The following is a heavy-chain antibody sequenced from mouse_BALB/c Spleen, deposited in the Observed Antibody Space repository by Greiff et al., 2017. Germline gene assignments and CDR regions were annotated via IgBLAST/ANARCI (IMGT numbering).Heavy chain of an antibody. CDR1: GFSLTSYG. CDR2: IWAGGST. V-gene: IGHV2-9*02. J-gene: IGHJ3*01. D-gene: IGHD2-1*01. Sequence: VNVVESGPGLVAPSQSLSITCTVSGFSLTSYGVHWVRQPPGKGLEWLGVIWAGGSTNYNSALMSRLSISKDNSKSQVFLKMNSLQTDDTAMYYCARDSDGNYVWFAYWGQGTLVTVSA. CDR3: ARDSDGNYVWFAY.